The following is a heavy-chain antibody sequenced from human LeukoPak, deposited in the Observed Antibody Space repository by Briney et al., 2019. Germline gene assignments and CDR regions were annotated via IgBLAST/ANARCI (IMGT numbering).Heavy chain of an antibody. V-gene: IGHV4-39*07. J-gene: IGHJ6*03. CDR2: IYYSGST. CDR1: GGSISSSSYY. Sequence: PSETLSLTCTVSGGSISSSSYYWGWIRQPPGKGLEWIGSIYYSGSTYYNPSLKSRVTISVDTSKNQFSLKLSSVTAADTAVYYCARALSEWELLHYYYYMDVWGKGTTVTISS. D-gene: IGHD1-26*01. CDR3: ARALSEWELLHYYYYMDV.